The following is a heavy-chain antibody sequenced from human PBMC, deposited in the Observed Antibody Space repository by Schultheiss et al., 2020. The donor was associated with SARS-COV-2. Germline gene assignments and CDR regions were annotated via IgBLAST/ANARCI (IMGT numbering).Heavy chain of an antibody. CDR1: GYTFTSYG. CDR2: INPNSGGT. J-gene: IGHJ6*02. CDR3: ARAGVGYSNLDYYGMDV. Sequence: ASVKVSCKASGYTFTSYGISWVRQAPGQGLEWMGWINPNSGGTNYAQKFQGWVTMTRDTSISTAYMELSRLRSDDTAVYYCARAGVGYSNLDYYGMDVWGQGTTVTVSS. V-gene: IGHV1-2*04. D-gene: IGHD6-13*01.